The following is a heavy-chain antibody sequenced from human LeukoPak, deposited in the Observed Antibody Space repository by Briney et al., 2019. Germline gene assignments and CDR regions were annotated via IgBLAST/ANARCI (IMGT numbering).Heavy chain of an antibody. V-gene: IGHV4-39*07. Sequence: SETLSLTCTVSGDSISSSSYYWGWIRQPPGKGLECIGTIYYTGSTYYNPSLKSRVTISVDTSKNQFSLKLSSVTAADTAVYYCVRVGPFGMSSGYWFDPWGQGTQVTVSS. CDR3: VRVGPFGMSSGYWFDP. J-gene: IGHJ5*02. D-gene: IGHD3-16*01. CDR1: GDSISSSSYY. CDR2: IYYTGST.